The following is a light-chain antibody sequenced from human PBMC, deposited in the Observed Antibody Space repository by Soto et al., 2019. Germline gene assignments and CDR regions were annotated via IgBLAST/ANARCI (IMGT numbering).Light chain of an antibody. V-gene: IGKV1-39*01. CDR1: ETIRNY. J-gene: IGKJ2*01. CDR3: QQSYSIPYT. Sequence: DIQMTQSPSSLSASVGDRVTITCRASETIRNYLHWYQHKTGEAPKFLIYAASSLQSGVPSRFSGSGYGTDFTLTIHSLQPEDFATYFCQQSYSIPYTFGQGTKLEIK. CDR2: AAS.